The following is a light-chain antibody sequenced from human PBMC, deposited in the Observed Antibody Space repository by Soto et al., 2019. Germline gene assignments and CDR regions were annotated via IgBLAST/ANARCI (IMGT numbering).Light chain of an antibody. J-gene: IGKJ5*01. CDR1: QYISNY. CDR2: DAF. Sequence: IQMTQSPSSLSASVGDRVTITCQASQYISNYLNWYQQKPGRAPKLLIYDAFNLEAGVPSRFRGSGCGTDFTFTISRLQPEDIATYYCQQYENLPSFGQGTRLEIK. V-gene: IGKV1-33*01. CDR3: QQYENLPS.